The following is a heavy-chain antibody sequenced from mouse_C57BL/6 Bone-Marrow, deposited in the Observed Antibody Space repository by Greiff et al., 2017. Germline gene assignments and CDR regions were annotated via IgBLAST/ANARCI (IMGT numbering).Heavy chain of an antibody. CDR2: IDPSDSYT. V-gene: IGHV1-69*01. CDR1: GYTFTSYW. D-gene: IGHD2-5*01. CDR3: ASGDYSNY. J-gene: IGHJ2*01. Sequence: QVQLQQPGAELVMPGASVKLSCKASGYTFTSYWMHWVKQRPGQGLDGIGEIDPSDSYTNYNQKFKGKSTVTVDKSSITAYMQLSSLTSEDSAVYYCASGDYSNYWGQGTTLTVSS.